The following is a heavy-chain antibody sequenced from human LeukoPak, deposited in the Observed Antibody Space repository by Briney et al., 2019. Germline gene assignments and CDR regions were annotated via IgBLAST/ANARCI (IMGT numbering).Heavy chain of an antibody. Sequence: ASVKVSRKASGYTFTGYYMHWVRQAPGQGLEWMGRINPNSGGTNYAQKFQGRVTMTRDTSISTAYMELSRLRSDDTAVYYCASDNYYDSSGYYYWGQGTLVTVSS. V-gene: IGHV1-2*06. J-gene: IGHJ4*02. CDR3: ASDNYYDSSGYYY. CDR2: INPNSGGT. D-gene: IGHD3-22*01. CDR1: GYTFTGYY.